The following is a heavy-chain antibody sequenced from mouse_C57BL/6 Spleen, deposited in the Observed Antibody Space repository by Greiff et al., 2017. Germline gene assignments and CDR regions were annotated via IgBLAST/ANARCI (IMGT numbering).Heavy chain of an antibody. J-gene: IGHJ3*01. Sequence: EVKLMESGGGLVQPGGSMKLSCVASGFTFSNYWMNWVRQSPEKGLEWVAQIRLKSDNYATHYAESVKGRFTISREDSKSSVYLQMNNLRAEDTGIYYCTGGGFAYWGQGTLVTVSA. CDR2: IRLKSDNYAT. CDR1: GFTFSNYW. CDR3: TGGGFAY. V-gene: IGHV6-3*01.